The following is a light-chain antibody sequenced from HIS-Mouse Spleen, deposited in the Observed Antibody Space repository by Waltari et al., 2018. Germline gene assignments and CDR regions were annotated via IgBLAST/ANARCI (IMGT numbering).Light chain of an antibody. Sequence: QSVLTQPPSASGTPGQRVPISCSGSRSNTGSNTVNWYQQPPGTAPKPLIHSNNPRPSGFPDRFSGSKSGTSASLAISGLQSEDEADYYCAAWDDSLNGNWVFGGGTKLTVL. CDR2: SNN. J-gene: IGLJ3*02. CDR1: RSNTGSNT. CDR3: AAWDDSLNGNWV. V-gene: IGLV1-44*01.